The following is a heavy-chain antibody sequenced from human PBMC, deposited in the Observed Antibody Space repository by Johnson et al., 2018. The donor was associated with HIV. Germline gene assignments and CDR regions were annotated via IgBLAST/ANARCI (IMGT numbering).Heavy chain of an antibody. CDR3: ARFEGFITTLRVVGDAFDI. D-gene: IGHD3-10*01. V-gene: IGHV3-11*04. CDR1: GFTFSDYY. J-gene: IGHJ3*02. Sequence: VQLVESGGGLVKPGGSLRLSCVASGFTFSDYYMSWIRQAPGKGLEWLSYIGSGGTTIYYADSVKGRFTISRDNAMNSLYLQMNSLRADDTAVYYCARFEGFITTLRVVGDAFDIWGQGTMVTVSS. CDR2: IGSGGTTI.